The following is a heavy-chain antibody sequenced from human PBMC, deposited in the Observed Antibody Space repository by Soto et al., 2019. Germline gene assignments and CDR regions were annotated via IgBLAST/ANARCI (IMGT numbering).Heavy chain of an antibody. D-gene: IGHD2-2*01. J-gene: IGHJ6*02. CDR2: IDPSDSYT. CDR3: ARYIVVGNYYYYGMDV. CDR1: GYSFTIYW. Sequence: PGESLKISCNGSGYSFTIYWISWVRQMPGKGLEWMGRIDPSDSYTNYSPSFQGHVTISADKSISTAYLQWSSLKASDTAMYYCARYIVVGNYYYYGMDVWGQGTTVTVSS. V-gene: IGHV5-10-1*01.